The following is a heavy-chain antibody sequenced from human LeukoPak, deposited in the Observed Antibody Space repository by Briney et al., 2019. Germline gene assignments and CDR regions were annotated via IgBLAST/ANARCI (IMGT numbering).Heavy chain of an antibody. CDR3: ARLGNSGYYFDY. Sequence: TGGSLRLSCAASGFTVSSNYMSWVRQAPGKGLEWVSVTYSGGRTYYADSVKGRFTISRDNSKNTLYLQMNSLRAEDTAVYYCARLGNSGYYFDYWGQGTLVTVSS. J-gene: IGHJ4*02. D-gene: IGHD4-23*01. V-gene: IGHV3-53*01. CDR1: GFTVSSNY. CDR2: TYSGGRT.